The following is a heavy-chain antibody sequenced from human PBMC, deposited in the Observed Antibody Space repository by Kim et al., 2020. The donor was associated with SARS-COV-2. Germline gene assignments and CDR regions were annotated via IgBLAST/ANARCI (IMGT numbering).Heavy chain of an antibody. CDR3: AKDGFSSGEYYFYY. J-gene: IGHJ4*02. D-gene: IGHD6-19*01. Sequence: ADSVKGRFTISRDNSKNALYLQMNSLRTEDTALYYCAKDGFSSGEYYFYYWGQGTLVTVSS. V-gene: IGHV3-43*01.